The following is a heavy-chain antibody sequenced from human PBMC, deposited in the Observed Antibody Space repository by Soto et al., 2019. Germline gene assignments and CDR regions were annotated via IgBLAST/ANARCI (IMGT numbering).Heavy chain of an antibody. D-gene: IGHD2-8*01. CDR2: AYYRSKWYK. CDR3: VRLIGTSWLDF. CDR1: GDSVSSSSVT. V-gene: IGHV6-1*01. Sequence: QVQLQQSEPGLVKPSQTLSLNCAISGDSVSSSSVTWNWIRQSPSRGLEWLGRAYYRSKWYKDYAESVKSRITINPDTSKTQFYLHLNSVTPEDTAVYYCVRLIGTSWLDFWGQGTLVTVSS. J-gene: IGHJ5*01.